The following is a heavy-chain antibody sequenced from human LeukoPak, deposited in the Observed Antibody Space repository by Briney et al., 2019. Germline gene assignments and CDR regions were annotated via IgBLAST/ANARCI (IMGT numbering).Heavy chain of an antibody. CDR3: ARDGGPSYYGSGSYYNVRFDP. CDR1: GYXFTGCY. Sequence: ASVKVSCKASGYXFTGCYMHWVRQAPGQGLEWMGWINPNSGVTNYAQNFQGRVTMTRDTSTSTVYMELSSLRSEDTAVYYCARDGGPSYYGSGSYYNVRFDPWGQGTLVTVSS. D-gene: IGHD3-10*01. V-gene: IGHV1-2*02. J-gene: IGHJ5*02. CDR2: INPNSGVT.